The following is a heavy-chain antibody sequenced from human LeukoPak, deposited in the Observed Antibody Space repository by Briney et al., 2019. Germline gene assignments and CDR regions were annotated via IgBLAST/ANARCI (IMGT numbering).Heavy chain of an antibody. CDR1: GFTFSNAW. Sequence: GGSLRLSCAASGFTFSNAWMSWVRQAPGKGLEWVGRIKSKTDGGTTDYAAPVKGRFTISRDDSKNTLYLQMNSLKTEDTAVYYCTTLHYYDSSGYRYWGQGTLVTVSS. CDR2: IKSKTDGGTT. D-gene: IGHD3-22*01. V-gene: IGHV3-15*01. CDR3: TTLHYYDSSGYRY. J-gene: IGHJ4*02.